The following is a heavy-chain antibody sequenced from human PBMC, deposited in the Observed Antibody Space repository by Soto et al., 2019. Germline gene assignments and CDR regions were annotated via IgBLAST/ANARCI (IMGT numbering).Heavy chain of an antibody. D-gene: IGHD3-10*01. V-gene: IGHV3-30*18. Sequence: QVQLVESGGGVVQPGRSLRLSCAASGFTFSSYGMHWGRQAPGKGLEWVGVISYDGNNKYYADSVKGRFSISRDNSQNILYLQMNSLRPEDTAVYYCAKALGGTLPPDYWGQGTLVTVSS. J-gene: IGHJ4*02. CDR3: AKALGGTLPPDY. CDR2: ISYDGNNK. CDR1: GFTFSSYG.